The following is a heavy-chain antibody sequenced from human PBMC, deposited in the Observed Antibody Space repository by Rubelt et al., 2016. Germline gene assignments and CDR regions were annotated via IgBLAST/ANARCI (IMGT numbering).Heavy chain of an antibody. Sequence: TFYADSVKGRFTISRDNSKKTLYLQVNSLRAEDTAVYYCAKDFAYYDSSGSDYWGQGTLVTVSS. J-gene: IGHJ4*02. CDR3: AKDFAYYDSSGSDY. D-gene: IGHD3-22*01. V-gene: IGHV3-23*01. CDR2: T.